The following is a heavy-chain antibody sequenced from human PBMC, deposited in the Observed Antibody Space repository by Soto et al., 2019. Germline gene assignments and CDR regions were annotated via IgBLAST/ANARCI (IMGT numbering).Heavy chain of an antibody. CDR2: ISAYNGIT. CDR1: GYTFTSYG. CDR3: ARDLGYCTNGVCYSDYYYGMDV. D-gene: IGHD2-8*01. J-gene: IGHJ6*02. Sequence: GASVKVSCKASGYTFTSYGISWVRQAPGQGLEWMGWISAYNGITNYAQKLQGRVTMTTDTSTSTAYMGLRSLRSDDTAVYYCARDLGYCTNGVCYSDYYYGMDVWGQGTTVTVSS. V-gene: IGHV1-18*01.